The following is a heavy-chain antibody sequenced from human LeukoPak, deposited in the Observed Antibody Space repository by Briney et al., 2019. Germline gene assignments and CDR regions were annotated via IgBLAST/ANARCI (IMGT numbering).Heavy chain of an antibody. Sequence: SETLSLTCTVSGGSISSYYWSWIRQPRGKALEWIGYIYYSGSTNYNPSLKSRVTISVDTSKNQFSLKLSSVTAADTAVYYCARHTTYSSGWYDYYYYMDVWGKGTTVTVSS. CDR1: GGSISSYY. CDR2: IYYSGST. J-gene: IGHJ6*03. CDR3: ARHTTYSSGWYDYYYYMDV. D-gene: IGHD6-19*01. V-gene: IGHV4-59*08.